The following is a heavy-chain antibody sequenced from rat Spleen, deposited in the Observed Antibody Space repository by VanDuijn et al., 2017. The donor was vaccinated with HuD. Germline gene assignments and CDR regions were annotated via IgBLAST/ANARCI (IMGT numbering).Heavy chain of an antibody. Sequence: EVQLVESGGGLVQPGGSLKLSCVASGITFNNYWMTWIRQAPGKGLEWVASISNTGDTFYPDSVKGRFSISRDDAKSTIYLYMNSLRSEDTATYYCARAGYLRDWYFDFWGPGTMVTVSS. CDR1: GITFNNYW. CDR2: ISNTGDT. J-gene: IGHJ1*01. CDR3: ARAGYLRDWYFDF. D-gene: IGHD2-2*01. V-gene: IGHV5-31*01.